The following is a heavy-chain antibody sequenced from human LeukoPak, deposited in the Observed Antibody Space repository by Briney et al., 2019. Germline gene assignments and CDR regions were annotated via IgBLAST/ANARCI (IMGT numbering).Heavy chain of an antibody. Sequence: GASVKVSCKASGYTFTSYDINWVRQAPGQGLEWMGWISAYNGNTNYAQKLQGRVTMTTDTSTSTAYMELRSLRSEDTAVYYCARVLPVRQHYYYYYMDVWGKGTTVTVSS. CDR2: ISAYNGNT. J-gene: IGHJ6*03. CDR1: GYTFTSYD. D-gene: IGHD6-19*01. V-gene: IGHV1-18*01. CDR3: ARVLPVRQHYYYYYMDV.